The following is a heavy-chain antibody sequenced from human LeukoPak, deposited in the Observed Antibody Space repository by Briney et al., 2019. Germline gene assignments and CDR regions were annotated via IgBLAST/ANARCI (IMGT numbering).Heavy chain of an antibody. Sequence: TLSLTCTVSGDSISSYYWNWIRQPPGKALEWLALIYWDDDKHYSPSLKSRLTITKDISKNQVVLTMTNMDPVDTGTYYCAHSKFFDWSDSWGQGTLVTVSS. CDR1: GDSISSYYW. CDR2: IYWDDDK. D-gene: IGHD3-3*01. CDR3: AHSKFFDWSDS. J-gene: IGHJ5*01. V-gene: IGHV2-5*08.